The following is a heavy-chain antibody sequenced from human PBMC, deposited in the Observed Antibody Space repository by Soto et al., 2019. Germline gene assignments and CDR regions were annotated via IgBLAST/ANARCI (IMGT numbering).Heavy chain of an antibody. D-gene: IGHD6-19*01. CDR1: GYTFTSYY. CDR3: ARASVSGRRFDY. Sequence: GASVKVSCKACGYTFTSYYMHWVRQAPGQGLEWMGIINPSGGSTTYAQKFQGRVTMTRDTSTSTVYMELSSLTSEDTAVYYCARASVSGRRFDYWGEGTLVTVSS. J-gene: IGHJ4*02. CDR2: INPSGGST. V-gene: IGHV1-46*03.